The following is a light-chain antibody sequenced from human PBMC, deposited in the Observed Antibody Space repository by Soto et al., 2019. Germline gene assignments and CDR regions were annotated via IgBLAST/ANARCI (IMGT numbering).Light chain of an antibody. V-gene: IGKV3-20*01. CDR1: QSVSSNY. CDR2: GTS. J-gene: IGKJ2*03. CDR3: QQYGNSSRYS. Sequence: EIVLTQSPGTLSLSLGERATLSCRASQSVSSNYLAWYQQKPGQAPRLLIYGTSSRATGIPDRFSGSGSGTDFTLTISRLEPEDFAVYYCQQYGNSSRYSFGQGTKLEIK.